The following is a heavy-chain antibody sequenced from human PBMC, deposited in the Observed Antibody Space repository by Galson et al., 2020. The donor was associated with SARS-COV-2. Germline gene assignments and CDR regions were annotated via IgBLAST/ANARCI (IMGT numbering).Heavy chain of an antibody. Sequence: SQTLSLTCTVSGDSINSGGYYWAWIRQHPGKGLEWIGYIFFSGNTDYNPSLKSRVSISVDTSKNQFVLKLTSVTAADTAVYYWVRERIVDNWFDPWGQGTLVTVSS. D-gene: IGHD2-15*01. CDR3: VRERIVDNWFDP. CDR1: GDSINSGGYY. J-gene: IGHJ5*02. CDR2: IFFSGNT. V-gene: IGHV4-31*02.